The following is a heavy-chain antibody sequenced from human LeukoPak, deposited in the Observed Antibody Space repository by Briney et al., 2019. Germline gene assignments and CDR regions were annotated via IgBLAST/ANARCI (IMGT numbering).Heavy chain of an antibody. CDR3: ARRPTVTTPLTA. V-gene: IGHV3-7*05. Sequence: ETLSLTCIVSGGSISSYYWSWIRQPPGKGLEWVANIKQDGSEKYYVDSVKGRFTISRDNAKNSLYLQMNSLRAEDTAVYYCARRPTVTTPLTAWGQGTLVTVSS. D-gene: IGHD4-17*01. CDR1: GGSISSYY. J-gene: IGHJ5*02. CDR2: IKQDGSEK.